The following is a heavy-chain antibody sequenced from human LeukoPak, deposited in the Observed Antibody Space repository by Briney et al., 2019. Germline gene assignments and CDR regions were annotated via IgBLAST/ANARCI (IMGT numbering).Heavy chain of an antibody. V-gene: IGHV4-38-2*02. D-gene: IGHD6-13*01. Sequence: SETLSLTCTVSGYSISSASYWGWIRPPPGKGLEWIGSIYRSGTTYYNPSLKSRVTISVDTSKNHFSLNLSAVTAADTAVYYCASLYSSSWFGLDDAFDIWGQGTMVTVSS. CDR2: IYRSGTT. CDR1: GYSISSASY. CDR3: ASLYSSSWFGLDDAFDI. J-gene: IGHJ3*02.